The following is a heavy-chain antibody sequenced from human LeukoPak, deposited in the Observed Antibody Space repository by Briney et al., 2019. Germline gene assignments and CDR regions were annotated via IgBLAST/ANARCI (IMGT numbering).Heavy chain of an antibody. J-gene: IGHJ3*02. Sequence: GASVKVSCKVSGYTLTELSMHWVRQAPGKGLEWMGGFDPEDGETIYAQKFQGRVTMTEDTSTDTAYMELSSLRSEDKAVYYCARHSGHLDAFDIWGQGTMVAVS. CDR2: FDPEDGET. CDR1: GYTLTELS. V-gene: IGHV1-24*01. CDR3: ARHSGHLDAFDI.